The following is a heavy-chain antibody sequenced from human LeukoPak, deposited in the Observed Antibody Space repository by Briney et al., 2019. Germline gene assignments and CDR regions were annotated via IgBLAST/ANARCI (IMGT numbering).Heavy chain of an antibody. Sequence: GASVKVSCKASGYTFTGYYMHWVRQAPGQGLEWMGWINPNSGGTNYAQKFQGRVTMTRDTSISAAYMELSRLRSDDTAVYYCARGWAVADNYYYYYYMDVWGKGTTVTVSS. V-gene: IGHV1-2*02. CDR3: ARGWAVADNYYYYYYMDV. CDR1: GYTFTGYY. CDR2: INPNSGGT. J-gene: IGHJ6*03. D-gene: IGHD6-19*01.